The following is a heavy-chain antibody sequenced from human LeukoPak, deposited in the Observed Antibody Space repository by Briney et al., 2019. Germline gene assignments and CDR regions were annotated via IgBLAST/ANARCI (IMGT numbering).Heavy chain of an antibody. CDR1: GGSFSSSPYY. CDR2: IYSTGST. D-gene: IGHD4-17*01. J-gene: IGHJ4*02. CDR3: ARGDTVTWADC. V-gene: IGHV4-61*01. Sequence: PSETLSLTCTVSGGSFSSSPYYWSWIRQPPGKGLEWIGYIYSTGSTNYNPSLKSRVTISVDTSKNQFSLRLSSVTAADTAVYYCARGDTVTWADCWGQGTLVTVPS.